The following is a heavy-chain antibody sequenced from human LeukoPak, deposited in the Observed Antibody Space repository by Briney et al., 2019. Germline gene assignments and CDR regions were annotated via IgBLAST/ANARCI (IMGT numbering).Heavy chain of an antibody. D-gene: IGHD1-26*01. J-gene: IGHJ6*03. CDR2: IYYSGST. V-gene: IGHV4-59*01. CDR3: ARSRGVGATKDYYYYMDV. CDR1: GGSISSYY. Sequence: PSETLSLTCTVSGGSISSYYWSWLRQPPGKGLEWIGYIYYSGSTNYNPSLKSRVTISVDTSKNQFSLKLSSVTAADTAVYYCARSRGVGATKDYYYYMDVWGKGTTVTVSS.